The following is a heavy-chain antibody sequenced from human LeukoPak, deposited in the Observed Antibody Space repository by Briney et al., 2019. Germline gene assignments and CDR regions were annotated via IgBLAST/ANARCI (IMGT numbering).Heavy chain of an antibody. CDR1: GYTFTGYY. CDR2: INPNSGGT. Sequence: GASVKVSCKASGYTFTGYYMHWVRQAPGQGLEWMGWINPNSGGTNYAQKFQGRVTMTRDTSISTAYMELSRLRSDDTAVYYCASFKVDYYDSSGYEDWGQGTLVTVSS. CDR3: ASFKVDYYDSSGYED. D-gene: IGHD3-22*01. V-gene: IGHV1-2*02. J-gene: IGHJ4*02.